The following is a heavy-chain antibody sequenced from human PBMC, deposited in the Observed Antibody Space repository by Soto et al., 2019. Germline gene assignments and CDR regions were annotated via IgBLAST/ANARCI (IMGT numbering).Heavy chain of an antibody. CDR2: ISANSADT. V-gene: IGHV1-18*01. CDR3: ARGHSTDCSNGVCSFFYNHEMDV. D-gene: IGHD2-8*01. CDR1: GYTFTSYG. J-gene: IGHJ6*02. Sequence: ASVKVSCKTSGYTFTSYGFSWVRQAPGQGLEWVAWISANSADTNSAEKFQGRVTLTTDTSTSTAYMELRSLTSDDTAVYFCARGHSTDCSNGVCSFFYNHEMDVWGQGTTVTVSS.